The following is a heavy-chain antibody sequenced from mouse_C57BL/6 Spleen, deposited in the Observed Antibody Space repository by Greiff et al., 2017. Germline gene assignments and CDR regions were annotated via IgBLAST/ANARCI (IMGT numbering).Heavy chain of an antibody. D-gene: IGHD2-5*01. V-gene: IGHV1-76*01. CDR3: ANTCYSNPYYAMDY. CDR1: GYTFTDYY. J-gene: IGHJ4*01. Sequence: QVQLQQSGAELVRPGASVKLSCKASGYTFTDYYINWVKQRPGQGLEWIARIYPGSGNTYYNEKFKGKATLTAEKSSSTAYMQLSSLTSEDSAVYFCANTCYSNPYYAMDYWGQGTSVTVSS. CDR2: IYPGSGNT.